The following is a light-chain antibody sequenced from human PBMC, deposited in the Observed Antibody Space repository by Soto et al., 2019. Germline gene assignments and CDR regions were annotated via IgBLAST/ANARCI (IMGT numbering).Light chain of an antibody. CDR2: LSSDGSH. J-gene: IGLJ2*01. V-gene: IGLV4-69*01. CDR1: SGHSSYA. Sequence: QLVLTQSPSASASLGASVKLTCTLSSGHSSYAIAWHQQQPEKGPRYLMKLSSDGSHSKGDGIPDRFSGSSSGAERYLTIYSRPSEDEADYYCQTWDTGARVVFGGGTQLTVL. CDR3: QTWDTGARVV.